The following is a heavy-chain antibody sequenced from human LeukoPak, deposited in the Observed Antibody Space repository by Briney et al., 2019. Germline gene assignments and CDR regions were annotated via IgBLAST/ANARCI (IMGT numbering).Heavy chain of an antibody. CDR2: ISGSGGVT. CDR3: ARDWPSEWQHLPDYDAVDI. J-gene: IGHJ3*02. D-gene: IGHD6-13*01. V-gene: IGHV3-23*01. CDR1: GFTFSIYA. Sequence: GGSLRLSCAPSGFTFSIYAMSWVRQAPGKGLEWVSSISGSGGVTYYADSVKGRFTISRDNSKNTLYVQMNSLRAEDTAVYYCARDWPSEWQHLPDYDAVDIWGQGTMVTVSS.